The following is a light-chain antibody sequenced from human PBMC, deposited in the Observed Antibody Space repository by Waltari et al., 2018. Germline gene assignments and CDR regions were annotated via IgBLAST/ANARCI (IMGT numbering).Light chain of an antibody. CDR1: SLRRDY. J-gene: IGLJ2*01. Sequence: SSELTQDPVVSVAMGQTVRITCQGDSLRRDYASWYQQRPGQAPILVMFDKNNRPSGVPDRFSGSSSDNSASLTITGAQAEDEASYYCHSRDATGVGGSFGGGTKLTVL. CDR2: DKN. CDR3: HSRDATGVGGS. V-gene: IGLV3-19*01.